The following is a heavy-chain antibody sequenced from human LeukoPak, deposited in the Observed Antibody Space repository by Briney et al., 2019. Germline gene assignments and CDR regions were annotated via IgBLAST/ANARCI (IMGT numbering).Heavy chain of an antibody. D-gene: IGHD3-22*01. Sequence: GGSLRLSCAASGFTFSSYGMHWVRQAPGKGLEWVAVIWYDGSNKYYADSVKGRFTISRDNSKNTLYLQMNSLRAEDTAVYYCAREIGITMIVVAPRGMDVWGQRTTVTVSS. CDR2: IWYDGSNK. J-gene: IGHJ6*02. V-gene: IGHV3-33*01. CDR1: GFTFSSYG. CDR3: AREIGITMIVVAPRGMDV.